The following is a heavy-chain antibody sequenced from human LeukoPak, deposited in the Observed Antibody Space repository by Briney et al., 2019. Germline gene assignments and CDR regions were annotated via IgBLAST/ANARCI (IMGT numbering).Heavy chain of an antibody. CDR1: GLTFSNAW. CDR2: IWYDGSNK. Sequence: GGSLRLSCAASGLTFSNAWMSWVRQAPGKGLEWVAVIWYDGSNKYYADSVKGRFTISRDNSKNTLYLQMNSLRAEDTAVYYCARVLSGSYWGYYYGMDVWGQGTTVTVSS. J-gene: IGHJ6*02. CDR3: ARVLSGSYWGYYYGMDV. V-gene: IGHV3-33*08. D-gene: IGHD1-26*01.